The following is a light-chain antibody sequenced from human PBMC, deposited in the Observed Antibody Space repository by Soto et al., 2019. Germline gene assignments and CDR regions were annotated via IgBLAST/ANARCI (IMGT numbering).Light chain of an antibody. J-gene: IGLJ1*01. CDR2: DVS. CDR3: SSYTTSNTRQIV. Sequence: QSVLTQPASVSGSPVQSITISYTGTSSDVGGYNYVSWYQHHPGKAPKLMIFDVSNRPSGVSNRFSGSKSGNTASLTISGLQPEDEADYYCSSYTTSNTRQIVFGTGTRSPS. CDR1: SSDVGGYNY. V-gene: IGLV2-14*03.